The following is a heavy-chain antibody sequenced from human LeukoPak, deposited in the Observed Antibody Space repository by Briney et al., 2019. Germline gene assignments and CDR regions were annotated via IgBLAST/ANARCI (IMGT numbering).Heavy chain of an antibody. CDR3: AKNPDRSDTYYSDY. D-gene: IGHD3-22*01. CDR2: IRYDGSIK. Sequence: GSLRLSCNASGFPLSHYGMHWVRPAPGKGLEGVAFIRYDGSIKYYIDSVKGHFTISRDNYKNTLYLQMNSLRAEDTAVYYCAKNPDRSDTYYSDYWGQGTLVTVSS. V-gene: IGHV3-30*02. CDR1: GFPLSHYG. J-gene: IGHJ4*02.